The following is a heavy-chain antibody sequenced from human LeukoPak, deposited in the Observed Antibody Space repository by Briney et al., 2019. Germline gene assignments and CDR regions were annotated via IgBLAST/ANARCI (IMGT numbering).Heavy chain of an antibody. J-gene: IGHJ2*01. CDR3: ARGIHSSSWYDNWYFDL. Sequence: PSETLSLTCTVSGDSITPYYWSWIRQPPGKGLEWIGYIYYSGGTNYNPSLKSRVTISLDTSKNQVSLKLSSVTAADTAVYYCARGIHSSSWYDNWYFDLWGRGTLVTVSS. CDR2: IYYSGGT. D-gene: IGHD6-13*01. V-gene: IGHV4-59*01. CDR1: GDSITPYY.